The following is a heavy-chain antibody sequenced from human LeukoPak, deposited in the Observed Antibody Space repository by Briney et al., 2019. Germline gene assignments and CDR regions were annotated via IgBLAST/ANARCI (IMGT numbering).Heavy chain of an antibody. V-gene: IGHV1-18*01. CDR2: ISAYNGNT. CDR3: ARSFRIVVVPAAQGGNWFDP. J-gene: IGHJ5*02. CDR1: GYTFTSYG. Sequence: ASVKVSCKASGYTFTSYGISWVRQAPGQGLEWMGWISAYNGNTNYAQKLQGRVTMTTDTSTSTAYMELRSLRSADTAVYYCARSFRIVVVPAAQGGNWFDPLGQGTLVTVSS. D-gene: IGHD2-2*01.